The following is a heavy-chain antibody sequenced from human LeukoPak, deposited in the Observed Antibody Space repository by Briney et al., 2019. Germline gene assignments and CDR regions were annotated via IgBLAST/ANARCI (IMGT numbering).Heavy chain of an antibody. CDR3: ARGPRAKTRGYYGSGGYDY. J-gene: IGHJ4*02. D-gene: IGHD3-10*01. CDR1: GGSISSYY. V-gene: IGHV4-4*07. CDR2: IYTSGST. Sequence: SETLSLTCTVSGGSISSYYWSWIRQPAGKGLEWIGRIYTSGSTNYNPSLKSRVTMSVDTSKNQFSLKLSSVTAADTAVYYCARGPRAKTRGYYGSGGYDYWGQGTLVTVSS.